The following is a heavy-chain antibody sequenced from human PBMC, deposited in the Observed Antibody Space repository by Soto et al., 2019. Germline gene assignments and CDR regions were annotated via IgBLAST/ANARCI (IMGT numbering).Heavy chain of an antibody. CDR1: GDSIGSSTNY. Sequence: QLQLQESGPGLVKPSETLSLTCSVSGDSIGSSTNYWGWIRQPPGKGLEWIGTIYHSGNTYYTPTLKSRFAISVDMSKSQFSVRLTSVTAADTALYSCARHEWLQLWLVTEYLGQGALVTVAS. V-gene: IGHV4-39*01. CDR2: IYHSGNT. CDR3: ARHEWLQLWLVTEY. D-gene: IGHD5-18*01. J-gene: IGHJ4*02.